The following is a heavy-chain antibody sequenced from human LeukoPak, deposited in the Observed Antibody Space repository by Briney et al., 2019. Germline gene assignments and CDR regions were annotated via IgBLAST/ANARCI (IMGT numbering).Heavy chain of an antibody. J-gene: IGHJ3*02. CDR2: INSDGSVT. V-gene: IGHV3-74*01. CDR3: ARHSLGGCYHLTDGFDI. Sequence: GGSLRLSCAASGFTFSRYWMHWVRRAPGKGPVWVSRINSDGSVTSHADSVKGRFTISRDNAKNTVYLQMNSLTAEDTAVYYCARHSLGGCYHLTDGFDIWGHGTMVTVSS. CDR1: GFTFSRYW. D-gene: IGHD1-26*01.